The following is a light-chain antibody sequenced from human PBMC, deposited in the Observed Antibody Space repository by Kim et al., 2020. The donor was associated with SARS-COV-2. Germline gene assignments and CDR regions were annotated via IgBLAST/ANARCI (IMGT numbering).Light chain of an antibody. CDR2: AAS. CDR1: QGISND. CDR3: QKYNGAPRT. Sequence: DIQMTQYPSSLSASVGDRLTITCRASQGISNDLAWYQQKPGKVPKLLIFAASALQSGVPSRFSGSGSGTDFTLTISSLQPEDVATYYCQKYNGAPRTFGQGTKVDIK. J-gene: IGKJ1*01. V-gene: IGKV1-27*01.